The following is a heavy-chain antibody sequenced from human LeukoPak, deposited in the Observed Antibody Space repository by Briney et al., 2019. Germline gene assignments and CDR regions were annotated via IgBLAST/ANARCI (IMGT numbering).Heavy chain of an antibody. J-gene: IGHJ3*02. CDR1: GFTFSSYA. Sequence: GGSLRLSCAASGFTFSSYAMHWVRQAPGKGLEWVAVISYDGSNKYYADSVKGRFTISRDNSKNTLYLQMNSLRAEDTAVYYCARDGYDSSGPGAFDIWGQGTMVTVSS. V-gene: IGHV3-30-3*01. CDR3: ARDGYDSSGPGAFDI. CDR2: ISYDGSNK. D-gene: IGHD3-22*01.